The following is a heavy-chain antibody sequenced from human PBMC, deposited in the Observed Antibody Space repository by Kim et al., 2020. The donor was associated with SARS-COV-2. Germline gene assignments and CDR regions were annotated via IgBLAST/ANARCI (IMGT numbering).Heavy chain of an antibody. J-gene: IGHJ4*02. CDR3: ARPGIVGAIRGPFDY. CDR1: GFTFSSYG. D-gene: IGHD1-26*01. Sequence: GGSLRLSCAASGFTFSSYGMHWVRQAPGKGLEWVAVIWYDGSNKYYADSVKGRFTISRDNSKNTLYLQMNSLRAEDTAVYYCARPGIVGAIRGPFDYWGQGTLVTVSS. CDR2: IWYDGSNK. V-gene: IGHV3-33*01.